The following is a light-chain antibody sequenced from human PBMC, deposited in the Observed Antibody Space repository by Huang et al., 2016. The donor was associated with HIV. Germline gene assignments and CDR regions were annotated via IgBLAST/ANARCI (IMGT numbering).Light chain of an antibody. Sequence: DIIMTQSPDSLAVSLGERATLNCRSSQSVYSSSTSKDYMAWFPQKPGQPPRLLLFWASTLEAGVPDRFSGSGSGTHFTLTIANLEAEDAAIYYCQQYYSSPQTFGQGTRVEVK. V-gene: IGKV4-1*01. CDR1: QSVYSSSTSKDY. J-gene: IGKJ1*01. CDR2: WAS. CDR3: QQYYSSPQT.